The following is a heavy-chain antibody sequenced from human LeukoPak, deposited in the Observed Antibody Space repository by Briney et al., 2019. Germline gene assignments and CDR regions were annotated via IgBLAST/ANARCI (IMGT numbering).Heavy chain of an antibody. CDR1: GYSFTSYW. CDR2: IYPGDSDT. V-gene: IGHV5-51*01. CDR3: ARHSYDSSGYRDWFDP. Sequence: GESLKISCKGSGYSFTSYWIGWVRQMPGKGLEWMGIIYPGDSDTRYSPSFQGQVTISADKSISTAYLQWSSLKASDTAMYYCARHSYDSSGYRDWFDPWGQGTLVTVS. J-gene: IGHJ5*02. D-gene: IGHD3-22*01.